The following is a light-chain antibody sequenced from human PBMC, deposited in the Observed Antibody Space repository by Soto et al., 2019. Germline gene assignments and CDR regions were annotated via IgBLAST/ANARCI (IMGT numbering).Light chain of an antibody. V-gene: IGLV2-23*02. J-gene: IGLJ1*01. CDR2: EVS. CDR3: CSYAGSSTPLI. Sequence: QSVLTQAASVSGSPGQSITISCTGTSSDVGSYNLVSWYQQHPGKAPKLMIYEVSKRPSGVSNRFSGSKSGNTASLTISVLQAEDDADYYCCSYAGSSTPLIFGTGTKLTVL. CDR1: SSDVGSYNL.